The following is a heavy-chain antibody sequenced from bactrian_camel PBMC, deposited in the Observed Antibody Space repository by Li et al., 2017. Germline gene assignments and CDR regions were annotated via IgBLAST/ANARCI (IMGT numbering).Heavy chain of an antibody. CDR3: AAAPFCPLDNVQY. CDR2: VHTANPSP. Sequence: VQLVESGGGAVHAGGSLRLSCVLSGGTRIGYCMGWFRQVTGKQREGVAVVHTANPSPRYADSVKGRFTISQDKAKSTVYLEMDNLNPEDTALYYCAAAPFCPLDNVQYWGQGTQVTVS. J-gene: IGHJ4*01. V-gene: IGHV3S42*01. CDR1: GGTRIGYC.